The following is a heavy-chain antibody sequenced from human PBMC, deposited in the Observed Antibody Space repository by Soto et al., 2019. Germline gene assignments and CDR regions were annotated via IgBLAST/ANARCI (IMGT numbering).Heavy chain of an antibody. CDR2: IYTSGST. Sequence: QVQLQESGPGLVKPSETLSLTCTVSGGSISSYYWSWIRQPAGKGLEWVGRIYTSGSTNYNPSLKSRVTMSVDKSKNQFSLKLSSVTAADTAVYYCARDIGYCSGGSCYSYFDYWGQGTLVTVSS. J-gene: IGHJ4*02. CDR3: ARDIGYCSGGSCYSYFDY. CDR1: GGSISSYY. D-gene: IGHD2-15*01. V-gene: IGHV4-4*07.